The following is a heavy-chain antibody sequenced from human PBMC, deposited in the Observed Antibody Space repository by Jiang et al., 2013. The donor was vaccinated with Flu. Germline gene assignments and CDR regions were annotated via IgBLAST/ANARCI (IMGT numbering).Heavy chain of an antibody. J-gene: IGHJ4*02. V-gene: IGHV4-39*01. CDR2: IYYSGST. D-gene: IGHD3-10*01. CDR1: GGSISNSSYY. Sequence: LLKPSETLSLTCTVSGGSISNSSYYWGWIRQPPGKGLEWIGSIYYSGSTYYNPSLKSRVTISVDTSKNQFSLKLSSVTAADTAVYYCARHSTVRGLNVRDWGQGTLVTVSS. CDR3: ARHSTVRGLNVRD.